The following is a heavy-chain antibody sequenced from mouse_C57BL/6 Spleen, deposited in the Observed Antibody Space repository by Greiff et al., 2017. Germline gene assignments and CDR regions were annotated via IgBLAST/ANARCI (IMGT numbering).Heavy chain of an antibody. CDR2: IYPGDGDT. CDR3: ARLMVTTDFDY. J-gene: IGHJ2*01. CDR1: GYAFSSYW. D-gene: IGHD2-2*01. Sequence: QVQLQQSGAELVKPGASVKISCKASGYAFSSYWMNWVKQRPGKGLEWIGQIYPGDGDTNSNGKFKGKATLTADKSSSTAYMQLSSLTSEDSAVYFCARLMVTTDFDYWGQGTTLTVSS. V-gene: IGHV1-80*01.